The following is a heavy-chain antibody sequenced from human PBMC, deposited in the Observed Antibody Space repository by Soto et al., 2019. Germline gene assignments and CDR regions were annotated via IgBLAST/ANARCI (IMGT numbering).Heavy chain of an antibody. CDR3: ARQCDSSGYYYGY. CDR1: GYSFTSYW. D-gene: IGHD3-22*01. J-gene: IGHJ4*02. V-gene: IGHV5-51*01. Sequence: GESLKISCNGSGYSFTSYWIGWVRQMPGKGLEWMGTIYPGDSDTRYSPSFQGQVTISADKSISTAYLQWSSLKASDTAMYYCARQCDSSGYYYGYWGQGTLVTVSS. CDR2: IYPGDSDT.